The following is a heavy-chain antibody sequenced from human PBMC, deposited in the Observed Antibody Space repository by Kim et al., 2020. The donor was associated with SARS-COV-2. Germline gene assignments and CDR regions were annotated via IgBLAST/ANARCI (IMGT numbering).Heavy chain of an antibody. CDR3: ARGGMVRGVT. D-gene: IGHD3-10*01. CDR1: GGSFSGYY. Sequence: SETLSLTCAVYGGSFSGYYWSWIRQPPGKGLEWIGEINHSGSTNYNPSLKSRVTISVDTSKNQFSLKLSSVTAADTAVYYCARGGMVRGVTLGQGTLVT. CDR2: INHSGST. J-gene: IGHJ5*02. V-gene: IGHV4-34*01.